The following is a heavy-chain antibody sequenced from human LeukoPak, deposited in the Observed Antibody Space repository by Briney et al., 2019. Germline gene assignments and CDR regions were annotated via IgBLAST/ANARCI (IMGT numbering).Heavy chain of an antibody. CDR2: IYYSGST. CDR1: GGSISSGDYC. D-gene: IGHD3-10*01. J-gene: IGHJ4*02. CDR3: ARDGAPGFGELLYYFDY. Sequence: PSETLSLTCTVSGGSISSGDYCWSWIRQPPGKSLEWIGYIYYSGSTYYNPSLKSRVTISVDTSKNQFSLKLSSVTAADTAVYYCARDGAPGFGELLYYFDYWGQGTLVTVSS. V-gene: IGHV4-30-4*01.